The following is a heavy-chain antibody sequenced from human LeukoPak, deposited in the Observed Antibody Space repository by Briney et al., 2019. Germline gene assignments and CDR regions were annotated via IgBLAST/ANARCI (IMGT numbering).Heavy chain of an antibody. CDR1: GYPFTDYY. CDR3: ARTHYDSSAYHSPAGY. J-gene: IGHJ4*02. D-gene: IGHD3-22*01. Sequence: ASVKVSCKASGYPFTDYYLHWVRQAPGQGLEWMGLINPKSGDTNYAQKFQGRVTMTSDTSISTAYMELSRLRSDDTAVFYCARTHYDSSAYHSPAGYWGQGTLVTVSS. V-gene: IGHV1-2*06. CDR2: INPKSGDT.